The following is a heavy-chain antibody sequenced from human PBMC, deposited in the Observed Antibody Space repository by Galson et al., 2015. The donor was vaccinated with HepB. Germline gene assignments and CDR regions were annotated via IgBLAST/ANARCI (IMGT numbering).Heavy chain of an antibody. Sequence: SLRLSCAASGFTFSTYAMSWVRQAPGKGLEWVSVISSRQSRTNYADSVKGRFPISRDNSKNTLFLQMNSLRAEDTALYYCAKDPTPGGEGGAYFDYWGQGVSVTVSS. CDR3: AKDPTPGGEGGAYFDY. J-gene: IGHJ4*02. V-gene: IGHV3-23*01. CDR1: GFTFSTYA. CDR2: ISSRQSRT. D-gene: IGHD2-21*01.